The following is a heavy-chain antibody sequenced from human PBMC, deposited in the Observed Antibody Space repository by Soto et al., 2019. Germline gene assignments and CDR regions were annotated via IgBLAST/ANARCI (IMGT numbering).Heavy chain of an antibody. CDR1: GFTFSSYA. CDR3: AKVDTGAYYDSSGYYIDAFDI. D-gene: IGHD3-22*01. CDR2: ISGSGGST. V-gene: IGHV3-23*01. Sequence: PGGSLRLSCAASGFTFSSYAMSWVRQAPGKGLEWVSAISGSGGSTYYADSVKGRFTISRDNSKNTLYLQMNSLRAEDTAVYYCAKVDTGAYYDSSGYYIDAFDIWGQGTMVTVSS. J-gene: IGHJ3*02.